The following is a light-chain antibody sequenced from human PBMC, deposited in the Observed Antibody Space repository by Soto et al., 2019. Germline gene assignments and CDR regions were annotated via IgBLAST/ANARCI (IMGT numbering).Light chain of an antibody. V-gene: IGLV2-11*01. CDR1: STDVGGYNY. Sequence: QSVLAQPRSVSGSPGQSVTISCTGTSTDVGGYNYVSWYQQHPGKVPKLMLYGVSKRPSGVPDRFSGSKSGNTASLTISGLQAEDEADYYCCSYAGRDTLYVFGSGTKVTVL. CDR3: CSYAGRDTLYV. CDR2: GVS. J-gene: IGLJ1*01.